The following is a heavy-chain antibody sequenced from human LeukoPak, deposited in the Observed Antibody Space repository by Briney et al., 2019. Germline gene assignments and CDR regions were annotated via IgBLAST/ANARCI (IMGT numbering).Heavy chain of an antibody. Sequence: SETLSLTCAVYGGSFGGYYWSWIRQPPGKGLEWIGEINHSGSTNYNPSLKSRVTISVDTSKNQFSLKLSSVTAADTAVYYCARGRTPYYYDSSGYKYYFDYWGQGTLVTVSS. CDR3: ARGRTPYYYDSSGYKYYFDY. V-gene: IGHV4-34*01. D-gene: IGHD3-22*01. CDR1: GGSFGGYY. J-gene: IGHJ4*02. CDR2: INHSGST.